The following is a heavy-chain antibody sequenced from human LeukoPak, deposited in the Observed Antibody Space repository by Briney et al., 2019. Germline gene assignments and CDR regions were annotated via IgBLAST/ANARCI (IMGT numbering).Heavy chain of an antibody. J-gene: IGHJ4*02. CDR3: AKGLMTTVTPLGY. V-gene: IGHV3-30*02. Sequence: GGSLRLSCAASGFTFSNYGMHWVRQAPGKGLEWVAFTRYDGSNEHYSDSVKGRFTISRDNSKNTLCLQMNSLRAEDTAVYSCAKGLMTTVTPLGYWGQGTLVTVSS. D-gene: IGHD4-17*01. CDR1: GFTFSNYG. CDR2: TRYDGSNE.